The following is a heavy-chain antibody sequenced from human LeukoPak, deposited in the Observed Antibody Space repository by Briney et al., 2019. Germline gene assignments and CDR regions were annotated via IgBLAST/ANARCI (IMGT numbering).Heavy chain of an antibody. CDR1: GYTFTSYG. D-gene: IGHD6-13*01. J-gene: IGHJ4*02. V-gene: IGHV1-18*01. CDR3: ARDSSSSWYLIADY. CDR2: ISAYNGNT. Sequence: ASVKVSCKASGYTFTSYGISWVRQAPGQGLEWMGWISAYNGNTNYAQKLQGRVTMTTDTSTSTAYMELRSLRSDGTAVYYCARDSSSSWYLIADYWGQGTLVTVSS.